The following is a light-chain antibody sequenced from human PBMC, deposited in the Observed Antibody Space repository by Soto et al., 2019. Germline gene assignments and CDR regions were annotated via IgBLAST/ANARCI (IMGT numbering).Light chain of an antibody. CDR2: GAS. J-gene: IGKJ1*01. V-gene: IGKV3-20*01. CDR3: QQYGSSPRT. CDR1: QSVSSN. Sequence: EIAVTQSRAGKAVTLGGRATLSRRASQSVSSNLAWYQQKPGQAPRLRIYGASSRATGIPDRFSGSGSGTDFTLTSSRLEPEDFAVYSCQQYGSSPRTFGQGTKVDIK.